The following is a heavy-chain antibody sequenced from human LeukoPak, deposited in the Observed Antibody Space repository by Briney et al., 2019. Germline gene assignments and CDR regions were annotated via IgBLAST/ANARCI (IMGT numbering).Heavy chain of an antibody. J-gene: IGHJ6*02. CDR2: VSFDGRKT. V-gene: IGHV3-30*18. CDR3: VKRGGGDHGLDV. CDR1: GFTFTNYG. Sequence: GGSLRLSCEASGFTFTNYGMHWARQAPGKGRECVAVVSFDGRKTYYAGFAEGRFTISRDDSNSMVYLQMNSLRTEDTAVYHCVKRGGGDHGLDVWGQGTTVVVS. D-gene: IGHD2-21*02.